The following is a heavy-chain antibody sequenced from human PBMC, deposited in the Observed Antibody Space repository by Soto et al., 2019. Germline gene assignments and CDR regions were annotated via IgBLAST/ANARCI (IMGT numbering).Heavy chain of an antibody. CDR1: GYTFTSYG. Sequence: ASVKVSCKASGYTFTSYGINWVRQAPGQGLEWMGWISAYNGNTNYAQKLQGRVTMTTDTSTSTAYMELRSLRSDDTAVYYCARSPNYYDFWSGYYTDYYYYYMDVWGKGTTVTVSS. J-gene: IGHJ6*03. D-gene: IGHD3-3*01. CDR2: ISAYNGNT. CDR3: ARSPNYYDFWSGYYTDYYYYYMDV. V-gene: IGHV1-18*01.